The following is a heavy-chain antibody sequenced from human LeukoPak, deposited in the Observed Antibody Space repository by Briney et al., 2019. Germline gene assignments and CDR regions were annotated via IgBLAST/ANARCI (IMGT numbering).Heavy chain of an antibody. J-gene: IGHJ5*02. CDR2: IYDSGSI. CDR1: GGSISSYY. V-gene: IGHV4-59*01. CDR3: ARGIAEGNWFDP. Sequence: PSETLSLTCTVSGGSISSYYWSWIQQSPGKGLEWIGYIYDSGSINYSPSLKSRVTISVDTSKNHFSLRLSSVTAADTAVYYCARGIAEGNWFDPWGQGTRVTVSS. D-gene: IGHD6-13*01.